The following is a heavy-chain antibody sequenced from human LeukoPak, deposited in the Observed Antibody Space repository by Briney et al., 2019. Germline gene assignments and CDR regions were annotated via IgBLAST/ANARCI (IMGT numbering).Heavy chain of an antibody. V-gene: IGHV3-13*01. D-gene: IGHD3-10*01. CDR1: GFTFSSYD. CDR2: IGTAGDT. CDR3: ARGLLWFGESLDAFDI. Sequence: GGSLRLSCAASGFTFSSYDMHWVRQATGKGLEWVSAIGTAGDTYYPGSVKGRFTISRENAKNSLYLQMNSLRAGDTAVYYCARGLLWFGESLDAFDIWGQGTMVTVSS. J-gene: IGHJ3*02.